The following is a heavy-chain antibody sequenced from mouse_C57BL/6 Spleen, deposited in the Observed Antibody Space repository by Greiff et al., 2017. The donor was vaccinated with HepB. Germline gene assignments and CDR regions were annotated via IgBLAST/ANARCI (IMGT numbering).Heavy chain of an antibody. CDR1: GFTFSDYY. V-gene: IGHV5-16*01. D-gene: IGHD2-1*01. Sequence: EVKLVESEGGLVQPGSSMKLSCTASGFTFSDYYMAWVRQVPEKGLEWVANINYDGSSTYYLDSLKSRFIISRDNAKNILYLQMSSLKSEDTATYYCARKVGNFYAMDYWGQGTSVTVSS. CDR2: INYDGSST. CDR3: ARKVGNFYAMDY. J-gene: IGHJ4*01.